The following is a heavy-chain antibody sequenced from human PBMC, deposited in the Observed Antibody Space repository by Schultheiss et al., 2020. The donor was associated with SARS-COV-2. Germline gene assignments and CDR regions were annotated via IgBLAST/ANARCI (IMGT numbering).Heavy chain of an antibody. CDR3: AKEGDYGDYIGQIDY. Sequence: GGSLRLSCAASGFTFSSYSMNWVRQAPGKGLEWVSSISSSSSYIYYADSVRGRFIISRDNAKDSLYLQMNSLRAEDTAVYYCAKEGDYGDYIGQIDYWGQGTLVTVSS. V-gene: IGHV3-21*01. CDR2: ISSSSSYI. J-gene: IGHJ4*02. D-gene: IGHD4-17*01. CDR1: GFTFSSYS.